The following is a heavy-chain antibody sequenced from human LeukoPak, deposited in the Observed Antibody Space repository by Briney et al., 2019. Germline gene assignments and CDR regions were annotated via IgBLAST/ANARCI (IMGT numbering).Heavy chain of an antibody. V-gene: IGHV3-48*04. CDR2: IRSSGSTI. Sequence: GGSLRLSCAASGFTFSSYWMSWVRQAPGKGLEWVSYIRSSGSTIYYADSVKGRFTISRDNAKNSLYLQMNSLRAEDTAVYYCARDLGWFGELDYFDYWGQGTLVTVSS. CDR1: GFTFSSYW. CDR3: ARDLGWFGELDYFDY. J-gene: IGHJ4*02. D-gene: IGHD3-10*01.